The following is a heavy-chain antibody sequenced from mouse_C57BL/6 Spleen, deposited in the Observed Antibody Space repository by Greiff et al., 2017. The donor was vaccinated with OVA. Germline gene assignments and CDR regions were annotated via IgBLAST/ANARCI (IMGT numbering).Heavy chain of an antibody. CDR3: ARWGYYDYEFAY. CDR1: GYAFSSSW. D-gene: IGHD2-4*01. CDR2: IYPGDGDT. Sequence: QVQLKESGPELVKPGASVKISCKASGYAFSSSWMNWVKQRPGKGLEWIGRIYPGDGDTNYNGKFKGKATLTADKSSSTAYMQLSSLTSEDSAVYFCARWGYYDYEFAYWGQGTLVTVSA. V-gene: IGHV1-82*01. J-gene: IGHJ3*01.